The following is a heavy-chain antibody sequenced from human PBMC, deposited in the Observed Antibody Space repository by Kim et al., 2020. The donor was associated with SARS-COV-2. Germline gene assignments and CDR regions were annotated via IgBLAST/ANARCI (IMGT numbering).Heavy chain of an antibody. CDR1: GFTFSSYA. CDR2: ISYDGSNK. Sequence: GGSLRLFCAASGFTFSSYAMHWVRQAPGKGLEWVAVISYDGSNKYYADSVKGRFTISRDNSKNTLYLQMNSLRAEDTAVYYCAREESIAVAGIDYWGQGTLVTVST. CDR3: AREESIAVAGIDY. D-gene: IGHD6-19*01. J-gene: IGHJ4*02. V-gene: IGHV3-30*04.